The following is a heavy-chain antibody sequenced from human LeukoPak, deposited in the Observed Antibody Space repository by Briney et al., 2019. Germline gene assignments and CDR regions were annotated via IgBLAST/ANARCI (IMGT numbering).Heavy chain of an antibody. CDR3: ARVWVTMIVVVITIIVG. V-gene: IGHV4-39*01. D-gene: IGHD3-22*01. J-gene: IGHJ4*02. CDR2: IYYSGST. CDR1: GGSISSSSYY. Sequence: PSETLSLTCTVSGGSISSSSYYWGWIRQPPGKGLEWIGSIYYSGSTYYNPSLKSRVTISVDTSKNRFSLKLSSVTAADTAVYYCARVWVTMIVVVITIIVGWGQGTLVTVSS.